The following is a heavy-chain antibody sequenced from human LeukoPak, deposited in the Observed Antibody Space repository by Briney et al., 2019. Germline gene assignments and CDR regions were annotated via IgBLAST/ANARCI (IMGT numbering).Heavy chain of an antibody. CDR1: GGTFSSYA. CDR2: ISAYNDNT. J-gene: IGHJ4*02. V-gene: IGHV1-18*01. Sequence: ASVKVSCKASGGTFSSYAISWVRQAPGQGLEWMGWISAYNDNTNYAQKLQGRVTMTTDTSTSTAYMELRSLRSDDTAVYYCARVYYYYDSSGILTLYFDYWGQGTLVTVSS. D-gene: IGHD3-22*01. CDR3: ARVYYYYDSSGILTLYFDY.